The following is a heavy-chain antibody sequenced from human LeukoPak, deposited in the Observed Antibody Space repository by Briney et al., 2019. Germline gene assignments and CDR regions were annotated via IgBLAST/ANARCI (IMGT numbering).Heavy chain of an antibody. Sequence: AASVKVSCKASGGTFSSYAISWVRQAPGQGLEWMGRIIPIFGIANYAQKFQGRVTITADKSTSTAYMELSSLRSEDTAVYYCARAAYCGGDCHTNFDYWGQGTLVTVSS. D-gene: IGHD2-21*02. CDR2: IIPIFGIA. J-gene: IGHJ4*02. CDR3: ARAAYCGGDCHTNFDY. V-gene: IGHV1-69*04. CDR1: GGTFSSYA.